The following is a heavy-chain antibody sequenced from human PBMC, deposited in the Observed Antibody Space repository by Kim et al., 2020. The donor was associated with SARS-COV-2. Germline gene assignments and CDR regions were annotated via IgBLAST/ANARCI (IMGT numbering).Heavy chain of an antibody. Sequence: GGSLRLSCAASGFTFSNAWMSWVRQAPGKGLEWVGRIKSKTDGGTTDYAAPVKGRFTISRDDSKNTLYLQMNSLKTEDTAVYYCTTEGVNCTNGVCYFPDYYYGMDVWGQGTTVTVSS. CDR3: TTEGVNCTNGVCYFPDYYYGMDV. V-gene: IGHV3-15*01. CDR2: IKSKTDGGTT. J-gene: IGHJ6*02. D-gene: IGHD2-8*01. CDR1: GFTFSNAW.